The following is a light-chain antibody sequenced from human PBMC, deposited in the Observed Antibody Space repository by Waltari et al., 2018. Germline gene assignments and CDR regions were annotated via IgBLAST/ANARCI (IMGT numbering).Light chain of an antibody. CDR3: SSYTRSRTLV. Sequence: QSALTQPASVSGSPAQSITLSCPGTATDVGSRYPVPWYQQHPGKVPKLILYDVSNRPSGVSHRFSGSKSGNTASLTISGLQPEDEADYYCSSYTRSRTLVFGGGTKVTVL. J-gene: IGLJ2*01. CDR2: DVS. V-gene: IGLV2-14*01. CDR1: ATDVGSRYP.